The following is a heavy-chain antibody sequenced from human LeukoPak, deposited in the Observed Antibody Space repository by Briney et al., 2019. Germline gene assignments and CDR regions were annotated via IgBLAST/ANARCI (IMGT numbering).Heavy chain of an antibody. CDR2: INEDGSET. J-gene: IGHJ4*02. CDR3: VRDRGWQQFDY. D-gene: IGHD5-24*01. Sequence: GGSLRLSCAASGFTFSDSWMTWVRQTPGKGLARVANINEDGSETYYVDSVRGRFSISRDNAKNSMYLEMNSLRAEDTAVYFCVRDRGWQQFDYWGQGTLVTVSS. CDR1: GFTFSDSW. V-gene: IGHV3-7*01.